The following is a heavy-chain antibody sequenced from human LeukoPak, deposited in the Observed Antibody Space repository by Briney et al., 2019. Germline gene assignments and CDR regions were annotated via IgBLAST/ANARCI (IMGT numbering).Heavy chain of an antibody. CDR1: GYTFTGYY. V-gene: IGHV1-2*02. D-gene: IGHD3-3*01. J-gene: IGHJ5*02. Sequence: VASVKVSCKASGYTFTGYYMHWVRQAPGQGLEWMGWINPNSGGTNYAQKFQGRVTMTRDTSISTAYMELSRLRSDDTAVYYCARHYDFWSGYYMALDSKPNWFDPWGQGTLVTVSS. CDR3: ARHYDFWSGYYMALDSKPNWFDP. CDR2: INPNSGGT.